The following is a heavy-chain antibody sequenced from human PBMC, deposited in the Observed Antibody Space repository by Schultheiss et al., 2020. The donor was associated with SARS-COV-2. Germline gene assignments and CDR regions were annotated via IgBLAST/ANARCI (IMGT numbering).Heavy chain of an antibody. CDR2: IYTSGST. Sequence: SETLSLTCTVSGGSISSGSYYWSWIRQPAGKGLEWIGRIYTSGSTNYNPSLKSRVTISVDTSKNQFSLKLSSVTAADTAVYYCARSEARFCSSTSCYGWAVYYYGMDVWGQGTTVTVSS. CDR3: ARSEARFCSSTSCYGWAVYYYGMDV. V-gene: IGHV4-61*02. CDR1: GGSISSGSYY. J-gene: IGHJ6*02. D-gene: IGHD2-2*01.